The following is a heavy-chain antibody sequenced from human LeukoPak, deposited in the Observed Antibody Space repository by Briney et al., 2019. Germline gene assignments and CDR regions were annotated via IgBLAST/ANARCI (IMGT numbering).Heavy chain of an antibody. D-gene: IGHD6-13*01. CDR3: ASLTPYSSSWYRTYGMDV. Sequence: GGSLRLSCAASGFTFSDYYMSWIRQAPGKGLEWVSYISSSGSTIYYADSVKGRFTISRDNSKNTLYLQMNSLRAEDTAVYYCASLTPYSSSWYRTYGMDVWGQGTTVTVSS. J-gene: IGHJ6*02. CDR2: ISSSGSTI. V-gene: IGHV3-11*04. CDR1: GFTFSDYY.